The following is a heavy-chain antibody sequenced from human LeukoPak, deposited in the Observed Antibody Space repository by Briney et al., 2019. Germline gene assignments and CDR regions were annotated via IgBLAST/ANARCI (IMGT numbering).Heavy chain of an antibody. CDR1: GGSISRSNW. V-gene: IGHV4-4*02. J-gene: IGHJ4*02. CDR3: ARGSGGDIVVVVAATNYFDY. D-gene: IGHD2-15*01. CDR2: IYHSGST. Sequence: SETLSPTCAVSGGSISRSNWWSWVRQPPGKGLEWIGEIYHSGSTNYNPSLKSRVTISVDKSKNQFSLKLSSVTAADTAVYYCARGSGGDIVVVVAATNYFDYWGQGTLVTVSS.